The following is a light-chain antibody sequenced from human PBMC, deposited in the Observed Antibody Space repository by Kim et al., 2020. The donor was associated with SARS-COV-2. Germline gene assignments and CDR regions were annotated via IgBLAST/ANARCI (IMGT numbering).Light chain of an antibody. Sequence: QSITISCTGTSSDVGGYNYVSWYQQHPGKAPKLMIYDVSNRPSGVSNRFSGSKSGNTASLTISGLPAEDEADYYCSSYTSSSTLVVFGGGTQLTVL. V-gene: IGLV2-14*03. J-gene: IGLJ2*01. CDR2: DVS. CDR3: SSYTSSSTLVV. CDR1: SSDVGGYNY.